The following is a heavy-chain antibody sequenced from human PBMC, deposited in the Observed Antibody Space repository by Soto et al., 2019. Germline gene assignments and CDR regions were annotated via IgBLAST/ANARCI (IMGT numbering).Heavy chain of an antibody. Sequence: SETLSLTCTVSGGSISSSSYYWGWIRQPPGKGLEWIGSIYYSGSTYYNPSLKSRVTISVDTSKNQFSLKLSSVTAADTAVYYCARQVLSYGDYRNWGQGTLVTVSS. CDR2: IYYSGST. V-gene: IGHV4-39*01. CDR3: ARQVLSYGDYRN. CDR1: GGSISSSSYY. J-gene: IGHJ4*02. D-gene: IGHD4-17*01.